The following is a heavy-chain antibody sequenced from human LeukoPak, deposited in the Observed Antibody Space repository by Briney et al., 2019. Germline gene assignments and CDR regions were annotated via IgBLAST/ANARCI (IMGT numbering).Heavy chain of an antibody. V-gene: IGHV3-66*01. CDR2: IYSGGST. Sequence: GGSLRLSCAASGFTVSSNYMSWVRQAPGKGLEWVSVIYSGGSTYYADSVKGRFTISRDNSKNTLYLQMGSLITEDMAVYYCARESDDAFDIWGQGTVVTVSS. CDR3: ARESDDAFDI. CDR1: GFTVSSNY. J-gene: IGHJ3*02.